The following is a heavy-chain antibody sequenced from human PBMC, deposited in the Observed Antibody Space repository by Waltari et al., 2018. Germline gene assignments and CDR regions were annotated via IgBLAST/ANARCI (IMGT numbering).Heavy chain of an antibody. D-gene: IGHD4-4*01. Sequence: QFQLLESGGGVVQPGTSLKLSCVASGFNFGTPGMHWVRQAPGKGLELVAVIWHDGSKTYYADSVKGRFTISRDDSKNMFYLQMNSLRVEDTAMYYCAREGGNFNWMDPWGQGTLVTVS. CDR2: IWHDGSKT. CDR1: GFNFGTPG. J-gene: IGHJ5*02. V-gene: IGHV3-33*01. CDR3: AREGGNFNWMDP.